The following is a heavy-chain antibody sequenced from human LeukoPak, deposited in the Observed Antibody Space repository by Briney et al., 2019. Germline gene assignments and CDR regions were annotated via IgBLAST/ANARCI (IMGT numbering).Heavy chain of an antibody. J-gene: IGHJ4*02. CDR2: ISGSGGST. V-gene: IGHV3-23*01. D-gene: IGHD3-9*01. Sequence: GGSLRLSCAASGFTFSSYAMSWVRQAPGKGLEWVSAISGSGGSTYYADSVKGRFTISRDNSKSTLYLQMTTLRAEDTAVYYCARGHYDILTGFDYWGQGTLVTVSS. CDR1: GFTFSSYA. CDR3: ARGHYDILTGFDY.